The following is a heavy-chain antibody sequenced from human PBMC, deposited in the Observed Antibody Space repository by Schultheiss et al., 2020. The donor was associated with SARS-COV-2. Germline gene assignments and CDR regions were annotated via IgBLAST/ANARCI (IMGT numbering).Heavy chain of an antibody. CDR1: GFIFSDFN. CDR3: ASREGYCSSTSCSADY. D-gene: IGHD2-2*01. V-gene: IGHV3-21*01. J-gene: IGHJ4*02. CDR2: ISSSSSYI. Sequence: GGSLRLSCVASGFIFSDFNMNWARQVPGKGLEWVSSISSSSSYIYYADSVKGRFTISRDNAKNSLYLQMNSLRAEDTAVYYCASREGYCSSTSCSADYWGQGTLVTVSS.